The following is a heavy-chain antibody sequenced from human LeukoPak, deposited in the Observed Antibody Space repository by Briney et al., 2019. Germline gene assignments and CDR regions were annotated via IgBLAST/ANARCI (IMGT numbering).Heavy chain of an antibody. CDR2: MNQDGSQR. Sequence: GGSLRLSCAASGFTFSNYYMTWVRQAPGKGLEWVANMNQDGSQRNYVDSVKGRFTISRDNAKNSLYLQMNSLRVEDTAVYFCARDRLPSSYRGLDPWGQGTPVIVSS. V-gene: IGHV3-7*03. CDR3: ARDRLPSSYRGLDP. J-gene: IGHJ5*02. CDR1: GFTFSNYY. D-gene: IGHD6-13*01.